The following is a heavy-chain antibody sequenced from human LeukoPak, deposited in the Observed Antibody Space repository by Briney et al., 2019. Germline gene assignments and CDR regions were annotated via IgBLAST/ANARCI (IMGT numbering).Heavy chain of an antibody. V-gene: IGHV3-74*01. CDR1: GFTFSSYW. Sequence: GGSLRLSCAASGFTFSSYWMHWVRQAPGKGLVWVSRIKNDGSSTTYADSVKGRFTISRDNAKNSLYLQMNSLRAEDTAVYYCAPYYYDSSGYLDYWGQGTLVTVSS. J-gene: IGHJ4*02. CDR2: IKNDGSST. CDR3: APYYYDSSGYLDY. D-gene: IGHD3-22*01.